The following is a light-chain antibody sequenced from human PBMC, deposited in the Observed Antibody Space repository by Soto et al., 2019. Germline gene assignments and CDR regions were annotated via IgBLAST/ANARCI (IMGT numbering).Light chain of an antibody. CDR2: GAS. Sequence: EIVFTQSPGTPSLSPGERGTPSCRASQSVSSSYLAWYQQKPGQAPRLLIYGASNRATGIPDRFSGSGSGTDFTLTISRLEPEDFAVYYCQQYGSSGTFGQGTKVDIK. CDR1: QSVSSSY. CDR3: QQYGSSGT. J-gene: IGKJ1*01. V-gene: IGKV3-20*01.